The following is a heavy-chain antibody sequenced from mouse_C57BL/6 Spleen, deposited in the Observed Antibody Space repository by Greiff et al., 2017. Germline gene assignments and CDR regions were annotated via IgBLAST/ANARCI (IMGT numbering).Heavy chain of an antibody. D-gene: IGHD3-2*02. CDR1: GYTFTSYW. CDR3: ARSGPLRLLDY. Sequence: QVQLQQPGAELVRPGSSVKLSCKASGYTFTSYWMHWVKQRPIQGLEWIGNIDPSDSDTHYNQKFKDKATLTVDKSSSTAYMQLSSLTSEDSAVYYCARSGPLRLLDYWGQGTTLTVSS. V-gene: IGHV1-52*01. J-gene: IGHJ2*01. CDR2: IDPSDSDT.